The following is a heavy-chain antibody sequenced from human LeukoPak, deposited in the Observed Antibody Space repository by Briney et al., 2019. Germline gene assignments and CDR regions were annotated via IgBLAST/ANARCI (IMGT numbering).Heavy chain of an antibody. CDR2: IYDSGST. D-gene: IGHD2-8*01. Sequence: SETLSLTCTVSGGSISNYYWSWIRQPPGKGLEWIGYIYDSGSTNYNPSLKSRVTISVDTSKNQFSLKLSSVTAADTAVYYCARVNKERTKIDYWGQGTLVTVSS. J-gene: IGHJ4*02. CDR1: GGSISNYY. V-gene: IGHV4-59*01. CDR3: ARVNKERTKIDY.